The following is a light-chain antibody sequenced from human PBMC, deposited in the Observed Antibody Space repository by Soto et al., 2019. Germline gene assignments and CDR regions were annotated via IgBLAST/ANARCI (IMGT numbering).Light chain of an antibody. CDR3: QQYNNYSRT. V-gene: IGKV1-5*01. J-gene: IGKJ1*01. CDR2: DAS. Sequence: IQMTQDPYSLRAFVGASVSITCRASQSISSWLAWYQQKPGKAPSLLIFDASTLESGVPSRFSGSGSGTTFTLTISSLQSDDFATYYCQQYNNYSRTFGQGTKVDIK. CDR1: QSISSW.